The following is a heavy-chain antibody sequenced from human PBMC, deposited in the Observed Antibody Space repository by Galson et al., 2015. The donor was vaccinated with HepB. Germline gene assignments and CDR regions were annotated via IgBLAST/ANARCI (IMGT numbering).Heavy chain of an antibody. Sequence: SVKVSCKASGGTFSSYAISWVRQAPGQGLEWMGGIIPILGIANYAQKFQGRVTITADKSTSTAYMELSSLRSEDTAVYYCARVGGYDYGDYGGDYWGQGTLVTVSS. V-gene: IGHV1-69*10. J-gene: IGHJ4*02. CDR1: GGTFSSYA. CDR2: IIPILGIA. CDR3: ARVGGYDYGDYGGDY. D-gene: IGHD4-17*01.